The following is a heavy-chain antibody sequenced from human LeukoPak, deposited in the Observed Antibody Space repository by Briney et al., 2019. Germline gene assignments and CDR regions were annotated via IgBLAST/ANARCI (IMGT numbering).Heavy chain of an antibody. CDR2: IYTSGST. V-gene: IGHV4-61*02. J-gene: IGHJ3*01. CDR1: GGSISSGSYY. Sequence: PSQTLSLTCTVSGGSISSGSYYWSWIRQPAGKGLEWIGRIYTSGSTNHSPSLKSRVTISVDTSKNQFSLKLSSVTAADTAVYYCARATIFGVVILDWGQGTMVTVSS. D-gene: IGHD3-3*01. CDR3: ARATIFGVVILD.